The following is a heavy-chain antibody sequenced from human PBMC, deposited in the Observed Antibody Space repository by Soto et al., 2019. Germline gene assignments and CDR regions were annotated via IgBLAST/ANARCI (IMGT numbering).Heavy chain of an antibody. CDR3: ARFSPPRGYYAY. CDR1: GGTFNTFA. D-gene: IGHD3-22*01. CDR2: IIPMFGTA. Sequence: QVQLVQSGAEVKKPGSSVQVSCMASGGTFNTFAISWVRQAPGPGLECMGGIIPMFGTAHYAQKIQGRVTITADDSTRTVYMELSSLRSEDTAVYYCARFSPPRGYYAYWGQGTLVTVSS. V-gene: IGHV1-69*01. J-gene: IGHJ4*02.